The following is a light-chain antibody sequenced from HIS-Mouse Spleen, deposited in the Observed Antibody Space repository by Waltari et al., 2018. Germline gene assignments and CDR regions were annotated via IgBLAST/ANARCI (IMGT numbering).Light chain of an antibody. Sequence: QSALTQPASVSGSPGQSIPISFTATSSAVGSYTFVSWYQQPPGKAPKLMIYEGSKRPSGVSNRFSGSKSGNTASLTISGLQAEDEADYYCCSYAGSSTWVFGGGTKLTVL. J-gene: IGLJ3*02. V-gene: IGLV2-23*01. CDR2: EGS. CDR1: SSAVGSYTF. CDR3: CSYAGSSTWV.